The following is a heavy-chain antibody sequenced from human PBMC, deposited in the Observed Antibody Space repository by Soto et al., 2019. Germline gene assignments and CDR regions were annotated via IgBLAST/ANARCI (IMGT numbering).Heavy chain of an antibody. D-gene: IGHD2-21*01. CDR2: IYYSGST. J-gene: IGHJ6*03. CDR1: GGSISSYY. CDR3: ARDRYYSDYYYYMDV. Sequence: SETLSLTCTVSGGSISSYYWSWIRQPPGKGLEWIGYIYYSGSTNYNPSLKSRVTISVDTSKNQFSLKLSSVTAADTAVYYCARDRYYSDYYYYMDVWGKGTTVTVSS. V-gene: IGHV4-59*01.